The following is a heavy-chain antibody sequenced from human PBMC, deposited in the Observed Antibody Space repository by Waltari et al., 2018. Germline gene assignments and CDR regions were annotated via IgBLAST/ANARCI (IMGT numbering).Heavy chain of an antibody. Sequence: QVQLQQWGAGLLKPSETLSLTCAVYGGSFSGYYWSWIRQPPGKGLEWIGEINHSGSTNYNPSLKSRVTISVDTSKNQFSLKLSSVTAADTAVYYCAGRYSSSWYYYYGMDVWGQGTTVTVSS. CDR2: INHSGST. D-gene: IGHD6-13*01. CDR1: GGSFSGYY. CDR3: AGRYSSSWYYYYGMDV. J-gene: IGHJ6*02. V-gene: IGHV4-34*01.